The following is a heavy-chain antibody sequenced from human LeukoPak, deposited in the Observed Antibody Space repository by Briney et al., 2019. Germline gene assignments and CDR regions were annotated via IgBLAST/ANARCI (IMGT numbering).Heavy chain of an antibody. Sequence: GGSLRLSCAASGFTVSSNYMSWVRQAPGKGLEWVSVIYSGGSTYYAGSVKGRFTISRDNAKSSLYLQLNSLTAEDTAVYYCTREDNWYFDLWGRGTLVTVSS. CDR1: GFTVSSNY. V-gene: IGHV3-53*01. CDR2: IYSGGST. J-gene: IGHJ2*01. CDR3: TREDNWYFDL.